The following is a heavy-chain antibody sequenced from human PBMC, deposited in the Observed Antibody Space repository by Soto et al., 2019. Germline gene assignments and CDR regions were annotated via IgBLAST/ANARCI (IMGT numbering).Heavy chain of an antibody. V-gene: IGHV3-66*01. CDR1: GFTVRNNY. J-gene: IGHJ4*02. CDR3: ARGHYGSLPGYFDY. D-gene: IGHD3-10*01. CDR2: VYDDGST. Sequence: EVHLVESGGGLVQPGGSLRLACAASGFTVRNNYMSWVRQAPGKGLEWVSVVYDDGSTYYAGPVKGRFTISRDNSKNTVSLQMNSLRAEDTAVYYCARGHYGSLPGYFDYWGQGTLVTVSS.